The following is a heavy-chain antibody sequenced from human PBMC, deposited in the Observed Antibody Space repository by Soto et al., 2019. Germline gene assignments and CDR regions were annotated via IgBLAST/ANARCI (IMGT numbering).Heavy chain of an antibody. D-gene: IGHD3-3*01. CDR2: ISYDGSNK. V-gene: IGHV3-30*18. J-gene: IGHJ6*02. Sequence: GGSLRLSRAASGFPFSSYCMPWSRPAPGKGLEWVAVISYDGSNKYYADSVKGRFTISRDNSKNTLYLQMNSLRAEDTAVYYCAKDLEWLSGLYYYGMDVWGQGTTVTVS. CDR3: AKDLEWLSGLYYYGMDV. CDR1: GFPFSSYC.